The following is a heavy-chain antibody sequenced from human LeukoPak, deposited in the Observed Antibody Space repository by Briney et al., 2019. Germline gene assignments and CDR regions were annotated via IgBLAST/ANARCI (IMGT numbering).Heavy chain of an antibody. J-gene: IGHJ4*02. CDR1: GFTFSSYN. D-gene: IGHD3-3*01. CDR3: ARDRAITINGPADY. CDR2: ISTSSSTI. V-gene: IGHV3-48*02. Sequence: PGGSLRLSCAASGFTFSSYNMNWVRQAPGKGLEWISYISTSSSTIFYADSVKGRFTISRDNAKNSLYLQMNSLRDEDTAVYYCARDRAITINGPADYWGQGTLVTVSS.